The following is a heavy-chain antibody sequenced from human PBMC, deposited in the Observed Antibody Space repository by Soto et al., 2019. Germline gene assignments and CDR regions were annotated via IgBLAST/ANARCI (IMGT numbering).Heavy chain of an antibody. D-gene: IGHD2-15*01. CDR2: ISGSGGTT. J-gene: IGHJ6*02. CDR3: ARYCSPTSCTIRYGMDV. Sequence: EVQLLESGGGLVQPGGSLRLSCVASGFTFSTYAMSWVRQAPREGLKWVSTISGSGGTTYYADSVKGRFTISRDNSKNTLYLQVNSLRAEDSAKYYCARYCSPTSCTIRYGMDVLGQGTTVTVSS. V-gene: IGHV3-23*01. CDR1: GFTFSTYA.